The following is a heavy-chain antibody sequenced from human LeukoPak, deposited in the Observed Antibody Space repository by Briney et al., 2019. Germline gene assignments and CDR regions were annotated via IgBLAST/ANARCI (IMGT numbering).Heavy chain of an antibody. CDR2: IIPILGIA. J-gene: IGHJ4*02. D-gene: IGHD6-19*01. CDR3: ARGFSSGWYYFDY. Sequence: SVKVSCKASGGTFSSYAISWVRQAPGQGLEWMGRIIPILGIANYAQKFQGRVTITADKSTSTAYMELSSLRSEDTAVYYCARGFSSGWYYFDYWGQGTLVTVSS. CDR1: GGTFSSYA. V-gene: IGHV1-69*04.